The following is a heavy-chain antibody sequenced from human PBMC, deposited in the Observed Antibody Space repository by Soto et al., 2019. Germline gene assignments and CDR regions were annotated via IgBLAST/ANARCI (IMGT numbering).Heavy chain of an antibody. Sequence: QVQLVESGGGVVQPGRPLRLSCAASGFTFSSYAMHWVRQAPGKGLEWVAVISYDGSNKYYADSVKGRFTISRDNSKNTLYLQMNSLRAEDTAVYYCASPRYSYGTGSNWFDPWGQGTLVTVSS. D-gene: IGHD5-18*01. V-gene: IGHV3-30-3*01. CDR2: ISYDGSNK. CDR3: ASPRYSYGTGSNWFDP. CDR1: GFTFSSYA. J-gene: IGHJ5*02.